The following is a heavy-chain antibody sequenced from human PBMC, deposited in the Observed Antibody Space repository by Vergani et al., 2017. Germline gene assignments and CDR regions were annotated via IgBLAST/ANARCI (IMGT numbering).Heavy chain of an antibody. D-gene: IGHD6-13*01. Sequence: QVQLVESGGGVVQPGRSLRLSCAASGFTFSSYGMHWVRQAPGKGLEWVAVIWYDGSNKYYADSVKGRFTISRDNAKNSLYLQMNSLRAEDMALYYCAKDMVAAGAGDAFDIWGQGTMVTVSS. J-gene: IGHJ3*02. CDR1: GFTFSSYG. V-gene: IGHV3-33*03. CDR3: AKDMVAAGAGDAFDI. CDR2: IWYDGSNK.